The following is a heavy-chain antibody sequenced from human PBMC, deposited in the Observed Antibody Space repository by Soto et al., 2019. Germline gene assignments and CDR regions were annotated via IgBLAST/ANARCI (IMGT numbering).Heavy chain of an antibody. J-gene: IGHJ4*02. V-gene: IGHV3-23*01. Sequence: EVQLLESGGGLVQPGGSLRLSCAASGFTFSSYAMSWVRQAPGKGLEWVSAISGSGGSTYYADSVKGRFTISRDNSKSTLYLQMNSLRAEDTAVYYCAKDGTYDFWSEITAEDYWGQGTLVTVSS. CDR2: ISGSGGST. CDR3: AKDGTYDFWSEITAEDY. D-gene: IGHD3-3*01. CDR1: GFTFSSYA.